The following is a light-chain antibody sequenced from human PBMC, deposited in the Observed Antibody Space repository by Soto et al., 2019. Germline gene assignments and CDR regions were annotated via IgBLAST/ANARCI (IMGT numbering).Light chain of an antibody. CDR2: LEGSGSY. CDR1: SGHSSYN. CDR3: ETWDSNTRV. Sequence: QSVLTQSSSASASLGSSVKLTCTLNSGHSSYNIAWHQQQPGKAPRYLMKLEGSGSYNKGSEVPDRFSGSSSGADRYLTISNLQSEDEADYYCETWDSNTRVYGGGTKLTVL. J-gene: IGLJ3*02. V-gene: IGLV4-60*03.